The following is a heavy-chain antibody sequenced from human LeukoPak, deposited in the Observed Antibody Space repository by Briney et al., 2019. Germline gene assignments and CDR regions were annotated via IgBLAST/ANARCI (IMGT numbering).Heavy chain of an antibody. V-gene: IGHV1-69*04. CDR3: ARVVDYYDSSGYYYTNGAFDI. CDR1: GGTFSSYA. J-gene: IGHJ3*02. Sequence: ASVKVSCKASGGTFSSYAISWVRQAPGQGLEWMGRIIPILGTANYAQKFQGRVTITADKSTSTAYMELSSLRSEDTAVYYCARVVDYYDSSGYYYTNGAFDIWGQGTMVTVSS. CDR2: IIPILGTA. D-gene: IGHD3-22*01.